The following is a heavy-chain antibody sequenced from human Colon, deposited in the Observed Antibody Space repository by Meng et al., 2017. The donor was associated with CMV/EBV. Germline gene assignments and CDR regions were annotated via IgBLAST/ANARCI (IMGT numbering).Heavy chain of an antibody. CDR3: ARAARSGSHAVFYSLDL. J-gene: IGHJ6*02. CDR1: GGTFSSYT. Sequence: SVKVSCKASGGTFSSYTISWVRQAPGQGLEWMGRIIPILGIANYAQKFQGRVTITADKSTSTAYMELSSLRSEDTAVYYCARAARSGSHAVFYSLDLWGQGTTVTVSS. CDR2: IIPILGIA. D-gene: IGHD1-26*01. V-gene: IGHV1-69*02.